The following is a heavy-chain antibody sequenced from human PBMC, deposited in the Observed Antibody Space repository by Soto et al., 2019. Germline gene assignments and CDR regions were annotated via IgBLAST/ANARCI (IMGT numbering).Heavy chain of an antibody. CDR1: GFTFSSYW. Sequence: GGSLRLSCAASGFTFSSYWMSWVRQAPGKGLEWVANIKQDGSEKYYVDSVKGRFTISRDNAKNSLYLQMNSLRAEDTAVYYCARVIVPAAKYDYYYYYYMDVWGKGTTVTVSS. CDR3: ARVIVPAAKYDYYYYYYMDV. V-gene: IGHV3-7*01. J-gene: IGHJ6*03. D-gene: IGHD2-2*01. CDR2: IKQDGSEK.